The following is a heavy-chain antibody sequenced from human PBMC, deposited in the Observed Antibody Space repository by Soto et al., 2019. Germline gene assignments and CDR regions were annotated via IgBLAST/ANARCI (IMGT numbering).Heavy chain of an antibody. J-gene: IGHJ6*02. Sequence: ASVKVSCKASGGTLSSYAISWVRQAPGQGLEWMGGIIPIFGTANYAQKFQGRVTITADESTSTAYMGLSSLRSEDTAVYYCARQPAYSNYYYYGMDVWGQGTTVTVSS. CDR2: IIPIFGTA. D-gene: IGHD4-4*01. V-gene: IGHV1-69*13. CDR1: GGTLSSYA. CDR3: ARQPAYSNYYYYGMDV.